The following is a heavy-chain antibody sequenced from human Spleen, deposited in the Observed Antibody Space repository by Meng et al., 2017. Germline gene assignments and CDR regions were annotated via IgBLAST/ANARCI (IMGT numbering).Heavy chain of an antibody. Sequence: GESLKISCAASGFTFSSYSMNWVRQAPGKGLEWVSSISSSSSYIYYADSVKGRFTISRDNAKNSLYLQMNSLRAEDTAFYYCARVEYYYDNGGFSERTWENSGYFDLWGQGTLVTVSS. D-gene: IGHD3-22*01. CDR3: ARVEYYYDNGGFSERTWENSGYFDL. J-gene: IGHJ4*02. CDR2: ISSSSSYI. CDR1: GFTFSSYS. V-gene: IGHV3-21*04.